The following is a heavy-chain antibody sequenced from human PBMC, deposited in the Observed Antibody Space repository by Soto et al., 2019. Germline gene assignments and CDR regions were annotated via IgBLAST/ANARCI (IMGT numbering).Heavy chain of an antibody. V-gene: IGHV3-33*01. J-gene: IGHJ1*01. CDR1: GFTFSSYA. CDR3: ASARYCSGGSCYSPEYFQH. D-gene: IGHD2-15*01. CDR2: IWYDGSNK. Sequence: GGSLILSCAASGFTFSSYAMHWVRQAPGKGLEWVAVIWYDGSNKYYADSVKGRFTISRDNSKNTLYLQMNSLRAEDTAVYYCASARYCSGGSCYSPEYFQHWGQGTLVTVSS.